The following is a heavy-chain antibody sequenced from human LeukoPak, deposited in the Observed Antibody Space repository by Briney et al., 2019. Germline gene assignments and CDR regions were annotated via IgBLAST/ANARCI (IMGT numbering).Heavy chain of an antibody. CDR1: GGSISSSSYY. V-gene: IGHV4-39*01. D-gene: IGHD6-13*01. CDR2: IYYTGST. J-gene: IGHJ4*02. CDR3: VRSFSTTWYPHY. Sequence: SETLSVTCTVSGGSISSSSYYWGWIRQPPGKGLEWIGNIYYTGSTYYNPSLKSRVTISVDTSKNQFSLKLSSVTAADTAVYYCVRSFSTTWYPHYWGQGTLVTVSS.